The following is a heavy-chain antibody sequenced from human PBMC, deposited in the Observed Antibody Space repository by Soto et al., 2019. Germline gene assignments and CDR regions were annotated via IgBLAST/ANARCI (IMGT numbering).Heavy chain of an antibody. CDR3: ARGPFGGVIATSPGFDP. V-gene: IGHV4-59*01. CDR1: GGSISRYY. CDR2: IYYSGST. Sequence: SETLSLTCTVSGGSISRYYWSWIRQPPGKGLEWIGYIYYSGSTNYNPSLKSRVTISVDTSKNQFSLKLSSVTAADTAVYYCARGPFGGVIATSPGFDPWGQGTLVTVSS. J-gene: IGHJ5*02. D-gene: IGHD3-16*02.